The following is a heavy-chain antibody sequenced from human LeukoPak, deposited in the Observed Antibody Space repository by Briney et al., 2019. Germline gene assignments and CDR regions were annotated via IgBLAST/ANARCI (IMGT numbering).Heavy chain of an antibody. CDR1: GGSFSTYY. Sequence: KPSETLSLTCTVSGGSFSTYYWSWIRQPAGKGLEWIGHIYTSGSTNYNPSLESRVTISVDTSKNQFSLNLSSVTAADTAVYYCAGGVTIVRGTSKHFDYWGQGTLVTVSS. CDR2: IYTSGST. J-gene: IGHJ4*02. V-gene: IGHV4-4*07. CDR3: AGGVTIVRGTSKHFDY. D-gene: IGHD3-10*01.